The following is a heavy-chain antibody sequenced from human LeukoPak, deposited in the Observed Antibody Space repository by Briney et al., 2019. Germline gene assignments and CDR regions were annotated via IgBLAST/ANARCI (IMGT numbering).Heavy chain of an antibody. D-gene: IGHD2-2*01. V-gene: IGHV4-4*07. CDR1: GGSISSYY. Sequence: SETLSLTCTVSGGSISSYYWSWIRQPAGKGLEWIGRIYTSGSTNYNPSLKSRVTMSVDTSKNQFSLRLSSVTAADTAVYYCARGDCSSTSCYNFDYWGQGTLVTVSS. J-gene: IGHJ4*02. CDR2: IYTSGST. CDR3: ARGDCSSTSCYNFDY.